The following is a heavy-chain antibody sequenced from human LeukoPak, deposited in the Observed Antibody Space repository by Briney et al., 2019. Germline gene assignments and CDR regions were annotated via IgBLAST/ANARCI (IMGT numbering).Heavy chain of an antibody. Sequence: ASGKVSCKASGYTFTSHYMHWVRQAPGQGIEWMGIINPSGGSTSYAQKFQGRVTMTRDTSTSTVYMELSSLRSEDTAVYYCARAPLRGYQLLYDFDYWGQGTLVTVSS. J-gene: IGHJ4*02. CDR3: ARAPLRGYQLLYDFDY. CDR2: INPSGGST. D-gene: IGHD2-2*02. CDR1: GYTFTSHY. V-gene: IGHV1-46*01.